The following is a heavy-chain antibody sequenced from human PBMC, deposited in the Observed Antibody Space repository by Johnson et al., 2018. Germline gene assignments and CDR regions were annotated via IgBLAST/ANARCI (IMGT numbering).Heavy chain of an antibody. CDR2: IGTAGDT. CDR1: GFTFSSYD. V-gene: IGHV3-13*01. Sequence: VQLVESGGGLVQPGGSLRLSCAASGFTFSSYDMHWVRQATGKGLEWVSAIGTAGDTEYPGSVKGRFTISRENAKDSLYLQMNSLRAGDTAVYYCARAGLLWFGEYDGMDVWGQGTTVTVSS. CDR3: ARAGLLWFGEYDGMDV. J-gene: IGHJ6*02. D-gene: IGHD3-10*01.